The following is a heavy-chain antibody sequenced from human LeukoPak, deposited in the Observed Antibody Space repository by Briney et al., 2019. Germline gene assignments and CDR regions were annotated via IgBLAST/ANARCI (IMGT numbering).Heavy chain of an antibody. CDR3: ARVGYCSGGSCSRRTKTGSFFGY. D-gene: IGHD2-15*01. V-gene: IGHV1-8*01. CDR1: GYTFTSYD. CDR2: MNPNSGST. Sequence: ASVKVSCKASGYTFTSYDINWVRQATGQGLDWMGLMNPNSGSTGYAQKFQGRVTMTRNTSISTAYMELSSVRYEDTAVYYCARVGYCSGGSCSRRTKTGSFFGYWGQGTLVTVSS. J-gene: IGHJ4*02.